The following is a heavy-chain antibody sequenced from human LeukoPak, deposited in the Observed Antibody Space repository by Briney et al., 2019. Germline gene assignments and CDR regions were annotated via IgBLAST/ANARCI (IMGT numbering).Heavy chain of an antibody. Sequence: SETLSLTCTVSGGSISSSSYYWGWIRQPPGKGLEWIGSIYYSGSTYYNPSLKSRVTISVDTSKNQFSLELSSVTAADTAVYYCARALGYCSSTSCYTPIDYWGQGTLVTVSS. J-gene: IGHJ4*02. D-gene: IGHD2-2*02. CDR3: ARALGYCSSTSCYTPIDY. V-gene: IGHV4-39*01. CDR2: IYYSGST. CDR1: GGSISSSSYY.